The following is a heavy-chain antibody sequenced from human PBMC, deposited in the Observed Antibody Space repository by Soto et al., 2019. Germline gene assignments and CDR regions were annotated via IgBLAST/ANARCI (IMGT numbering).Heavy chain of an antibody. CDR2: ISGSGGST. CDR1: GVTFSSYA. Sequence: PGGSLRLSCAASGVTFSSYAMSWVRQAPGKGLEWVSAISGSGGSTYYADSVKGRFTISRDNSKNTLYLQMNSLRAEDAAVYYCAKAHIAVAGSYYFDYWGQGTLVTVSS. D-gene: IGHD6-19*01. J-gene: IGHJ4*02. CDR3: AKAHIAVAGSYYFDY. V-gene: IGHV3-23*01.